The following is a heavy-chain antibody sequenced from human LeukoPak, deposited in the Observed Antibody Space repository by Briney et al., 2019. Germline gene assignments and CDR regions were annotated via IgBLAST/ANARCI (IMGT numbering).Heavy chain of an antibody. CDR3: ARDTVTHDAFDI. D-gene: IGHD4-11*01. CDR1: GFTFSNYN. V-gene: IGHV3-21*01. J-gene: IGHJ3*02. CDR2: ISNSGDYI. Sequence: PGGSLRLSCAASGFTFSNYNMNWVRRAPGKGLEWVSSISNSGDYIYYADSLKGRFTISRDNAKNSLYLQMNSLRAEDTAVYYCARDTVTHDAFDIWGQGTMVTVSS.